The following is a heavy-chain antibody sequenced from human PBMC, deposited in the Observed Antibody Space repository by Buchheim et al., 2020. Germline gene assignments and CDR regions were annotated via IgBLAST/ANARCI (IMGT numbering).Heavy chain of an antibody. J-gene: IGHJ4*02. CDR3: ARGSPLHYDFWSDYPPTDY. Sequence: QVQLVQSGAEVKKPGASLQVSCQASGYTFTTYSIHWVRQAPGQGLEWMGRINPNNGDTKYALKFQDSVTMTRDTSNHTVYMEFTSLKSDDTAVYYCARGSPLHYDFWSDYPPTDYWGQGTL. CDR1: GYTFTTYS. V-gene: IGHV1-2*04. D-gene: IGHD3-3*01. CDR2: INPNNGDT.